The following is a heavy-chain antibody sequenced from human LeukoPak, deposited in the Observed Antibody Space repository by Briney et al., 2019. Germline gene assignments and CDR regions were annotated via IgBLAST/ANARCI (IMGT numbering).Heavy chain of an antibody. CDR2: IYYSGST. CDR3: ARGYVPPALDY. CDR1: GGSISSYY. D-gene: IGHD5-12*01. J-gene: IGHJ4*02. V-gene: IGHV4-59*01. Sequence: SETLSLTCTVSGGSISSYYWSWIRQPPGKGLEWIGYIYYSGSTNYNPSLKSRVTISVDTSKNQFSLKLSPVTAADTAVYYCARGYVPPALDYWGQGTLVTVSS.